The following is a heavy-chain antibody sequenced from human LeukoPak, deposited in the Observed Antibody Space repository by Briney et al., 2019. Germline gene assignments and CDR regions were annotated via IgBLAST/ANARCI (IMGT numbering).Heavy chain of an antibody. Sequence: GGSLRLSCAASGFTFSSYAMHWVRQAPGKGLEWVAVISYDGGNKYYVDSVKGRFTISRDNSKNTLYLQMNSLRAEDTPVYYCARGRIQLWLHPFDYWGQGTLVTVSS. D-gene: IGHD5-18*01. J-gene: IGHJ4*02. CDR2: ISYDGGNK. V-gene: IGHV3-30-3*01. CDR3: ARGRIQLWLHPFDY. CDR1: GFTFSSYA.